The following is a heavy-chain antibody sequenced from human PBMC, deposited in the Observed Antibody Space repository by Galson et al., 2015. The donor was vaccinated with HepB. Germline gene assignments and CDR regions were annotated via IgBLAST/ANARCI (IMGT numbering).Heavy chain of an antibody. J-gene: IGHJ4*02. CDR1: GYTFTAFW. CDR3: ARVHNPASTVDLIDY. V-gene: IGHV5-10-1*01. Sequence: QSGAEVKKPGESLRISCTGSGYTFTAFWITWVRQIPGKGLEWMGRIDPSDSYTDYSPSFPGHVTISADKSIPTAYLQWSSLKASDTAMYYCARVHNPASTVDLIDYWGQGTLVTVSS. CDR2: IDPSDSYT. D-gene: IGHD1-1*01.